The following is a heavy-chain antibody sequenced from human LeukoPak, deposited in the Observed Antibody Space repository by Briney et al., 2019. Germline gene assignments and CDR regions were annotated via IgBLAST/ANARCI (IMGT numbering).Heavy chain of an antibody. D-gene: IGHD4-17*01. Sequence: GGSLRLSCAASGLIFDDYTMHWVRQAPGKGLEWVSLISRNGAVTKYADSVRGRFTVSRDNSKNSLYLQMNSLTTEDTAVYYCAGLRFPYYGDYVLDYWGQGTLVTVSS. CDR1: GLIFDDYT. CDR2: ISRNGAVT. V-gene: IGHV3-43*01. J-gene: IGHJ4*02. CDR3: AGLRFPYYGDYVLDY.